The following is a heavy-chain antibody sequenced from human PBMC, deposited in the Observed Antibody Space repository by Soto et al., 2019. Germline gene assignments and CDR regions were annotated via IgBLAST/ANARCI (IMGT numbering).Heavy chain of an antibody. CDR3: ARHSGYDYVFDY. Sequence: QVQLVQSGAEVKKPGASVKVSCKASGYTFTGYYIHWVRQAPGQGLEWMGWINPNNGDTHYAQNLQGRDTMTRDTSTSTAYMDLSSLTFDDTAVYYCARHSGYDYVFDYWGQGTLVTVSS. J-gene: IGHJ4*02. CDR2: INPNNGDT. V-gene: IGHV1-2*02. D-gene: IGHD5-12*01. CDR1: GYTFTGYY.